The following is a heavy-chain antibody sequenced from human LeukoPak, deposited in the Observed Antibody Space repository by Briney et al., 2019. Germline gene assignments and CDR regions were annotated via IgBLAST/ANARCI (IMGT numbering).Heavy chain of an antibody. Sequence: GGSLRLSCAASGFTFSSYWMSWVRQAPGKGLEWVANIKQDGSEKYYVDSVKGQFTISRDNAKNSLYLQMNSLRAEDTAVYYCAKLTGYSSSWYTQNWFDPWGQGTLVTVSS. D-gene: IGHD6-13*01. CDR2: IKQDGSEK. V-gene: IGHV3-7*03. CDR3: AKLTGYSSSWYTQNWFDP. CDR1: GFTFSSYW. J-gene: IGHJ5*02.